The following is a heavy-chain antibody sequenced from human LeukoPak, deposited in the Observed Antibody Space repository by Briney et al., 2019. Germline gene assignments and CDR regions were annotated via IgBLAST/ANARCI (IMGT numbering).Heavy chain of an antibody. CDR2: SYYSGST. CDR1: GGSISSYY. Sequence: SETLSLTCTVSGGSISSYYWSWIRQPPGKGLEWIGYSYYSGSTNYNPSLKSRVTISVDTSKNQFSLKLSSVTAADTAVYYCARDTGAHFDYWGQGTLVTVSS. J-gene: IGHJ4*02. D-gene: IGHD7-27*01. CDR3: ARDTGAHFDY. V-gene: IGHV4-59*01.